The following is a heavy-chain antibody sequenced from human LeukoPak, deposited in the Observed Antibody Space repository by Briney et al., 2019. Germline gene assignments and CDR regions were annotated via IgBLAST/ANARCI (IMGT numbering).Heavy chain of an antibody. CDR2: IYYSGST. V-gene: IGHV4-59*01. Sequence: NPSETLSLTCTVSGGSISSYYWSWIRQPPGKGLEWIGYIYYSGSTNYNPSLKSRVTISVDTSKNQFSLKLSSVTAADTAVYYCARATMVRGAKDAFDIWGQGTMVTVSS. D-gene: IGHD3-10*01. CDR3: ARATMVRGAKDAFDI. CDR1: GGSISSYY. J-gene: IGHJ3*02.